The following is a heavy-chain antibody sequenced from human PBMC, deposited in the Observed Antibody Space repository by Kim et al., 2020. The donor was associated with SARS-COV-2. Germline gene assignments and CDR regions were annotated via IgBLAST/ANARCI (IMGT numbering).Heavy chain of an antibody. V-gene: IGHV3-74*01. Sequence: NGDPVKGLFTISRDTAKHALYLQMNSLGAEDTGVYYCARELTPWYCGMDVWGQGPTVTVSS. D-gene: IGHD2-15*01. J-gene: IGHJ6*02. CDR3: ARELTPWYCGMDV.